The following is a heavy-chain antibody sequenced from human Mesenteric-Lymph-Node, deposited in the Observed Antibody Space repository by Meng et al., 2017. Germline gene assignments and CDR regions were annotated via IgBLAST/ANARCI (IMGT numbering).Heavy chain of an antibody. CDR2: ISSSSSYI. J-gene: IGHJ6*02. D-gene: IGHD2-15*01. V-gene: IGHV3-21*01. CDR1: GFTFSSYS. Sequence: GGSLRLSCAASGFTFSSYSMNWVRQAPGKGLEWVSSISSSSSYIYYADSVKGRFTISRDNSKNTLYLQMNSLRAEDTAVYYCARGYCSGGSCYSPPTGYYGMDVWGQGTTVTVSS. CDR3: ARGYCSGGSCYSPPTGYYGMDV.